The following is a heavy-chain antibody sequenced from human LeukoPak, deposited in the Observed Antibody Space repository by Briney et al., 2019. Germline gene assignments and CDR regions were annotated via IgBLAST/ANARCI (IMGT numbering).Heavy chain of an antibody. D-gene: IGHD6-25*01. J-gene: IGHJ4*02. Sequence: SETLSLTCTVSGDSISRSTYYWAWIRQPPGKRLEWIGSVYYGRSPYFNPSLGSRATISVDTSKNHFSLKMSSVTAADTAVYYCARSSGTGTFSYWGQGTLVTVSS. V-gene: IGHV4-39*02. CDR1: GDSISRSTYY. CDR3: ARSSGTGTFSY. CDR2: VYYGRSP.